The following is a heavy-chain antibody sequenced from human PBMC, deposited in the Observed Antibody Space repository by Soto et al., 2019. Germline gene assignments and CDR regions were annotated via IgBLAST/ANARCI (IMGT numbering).Heavy chain of an antibody. CDR3: ARGVIEDLIMVYAIYYYGMDV. V-gene: IGHV1-69*13. D-gene: IGHD2-8*01. CDR2: IIPIFGTA. CDR1: GGTFSSYA. J-gene: IGHJ6*02. Sequence: EASVKVSCKASGGTFSSYAISWVRQAPGQGLEWMGGIIPIFGTANYAQKFQGRVTITADESTSTAYMELSSLRSEDTAVYYCARGVIEDLIMVYAIYYYGMDVWGQGTTVTVSS.